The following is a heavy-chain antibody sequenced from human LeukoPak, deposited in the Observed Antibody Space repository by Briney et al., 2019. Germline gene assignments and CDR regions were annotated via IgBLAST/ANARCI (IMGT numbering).Heavy chain of an antibody. D-gene: IGHD5-18*01. V-gene: IGHV1-8*02. Sequence: ASVKVSCKASGYIFINYHINWVRQATGQGLEWMGWMNPNSGNTGYAQKFQGRVTMTRNTSISTAYMELSSLRSEDTAVYYCARSSGYSYGYGYYFDYWGQGTLVTVSS. CDR2: MNPNSGNT. J-gene: IGHJ4*02. CDR1: GYIFINYH. CDR3: ARSSGYSYGYGYYFDY.